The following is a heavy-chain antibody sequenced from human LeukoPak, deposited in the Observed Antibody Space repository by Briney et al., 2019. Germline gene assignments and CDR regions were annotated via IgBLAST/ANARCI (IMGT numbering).Heavy chain of an antibody. CDR2: ISSSSSYI. CDR3: ARDFRDGSGSYRY. D-gene: IGHD3-10*01. Sequence: GGSLRLSCAASGFTFSSYSMNWVRQAPGKGLEWVSSISSSSSYIYYADSVKGRFTISRDDAKNSLYLQMNSLRAEGTAVYYCARDFRDGSGSYRYWGQGTLVTVSS. CDR1: GFTFSSYS. V-gene: IGHV3-21*01. J-gene: IGHJ4*02.